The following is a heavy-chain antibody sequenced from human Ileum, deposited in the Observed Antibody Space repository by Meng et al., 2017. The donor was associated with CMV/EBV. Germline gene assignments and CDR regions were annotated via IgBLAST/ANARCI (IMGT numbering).Heavy chain of an antibody. CDR1: GFTFSDHH. J-gene: IGHJ4*02. Sequence: GESLKISCAASGFTFSDHHMDWVRQAPGKGLEWVGRIKNKANSYITEYAASVRGRFTISRDDSKNPLYLQMNSLKTEDTAVYYCGRDSMKGGGFDCWGQGILVTVSS. CDR2: IKNKANSYIT. V-gene: IGHV3-72*01. CDR3: GRDSMKGGGFDC. D-gene: IGHD3-10*01.